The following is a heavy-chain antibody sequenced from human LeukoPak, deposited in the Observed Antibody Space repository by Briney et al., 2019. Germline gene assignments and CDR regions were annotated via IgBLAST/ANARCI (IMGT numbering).Heavy chain of an antibody. CDR2: IFYSGST. J-gene: IGHJ6*03. V-gene: IGHV4-59*01. D-gene: IGHD6-19*01. CDR1: GGSISSFY. CDR3: ARVAVAGGYYYYYMDV. Sequence: SETLSLTCTVSGGSISSFYWSWIRQPPGKQLEWIGYIFYSGSTNYNPSLKSRVTLSVDTSKNQFSLKLSSVTAADTAVYYCARVAVAGGYYYYYMDVWGKGTTATISS.